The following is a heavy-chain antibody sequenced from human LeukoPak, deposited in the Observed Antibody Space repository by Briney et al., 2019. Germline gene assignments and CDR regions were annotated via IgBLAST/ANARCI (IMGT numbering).Heavy chain of an antibody. J-gene: IGHJ3*02. V-gene: IGHV3-23*01. CDR3: ANSRIIITFGGAADAFDI. CDR2: ISGSGGST. CDR1: GFTFSSYA. D-gene: IGHD3-16*01. Sequence: PGGSLLLSCAASGFTFSSYAVSWGRQAPGKGLEGVSAISGSGGSTSYAASVKGRFTITRDNSKNTLYLQMNSLRAEDTAVYYCANSRIIITFGGAADAFDIWGQGTMVTVSS.